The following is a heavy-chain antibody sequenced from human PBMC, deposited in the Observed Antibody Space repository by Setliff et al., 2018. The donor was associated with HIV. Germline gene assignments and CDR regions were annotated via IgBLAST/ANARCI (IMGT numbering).Heavy chain of an antibody. CDR1: GLTFNRYW. V-gene: IGHV3-66*01. D-gene: IGHD1-1*01. Sequence: PGGSLRLSCVASGLTFNRYWMSWVRQVPGKGLEWVSLFYSGGGTYYADSVRGRFTISRDNAKNSLYLQMNSLRVEDTAVYYCARTSTTTGTTLNWFDPWGQGTLVTVSS. CDR3: ARTSTTTGTTLNWFDP. J-gene: IGHJ5*02. CDR2: FYSGGGT.